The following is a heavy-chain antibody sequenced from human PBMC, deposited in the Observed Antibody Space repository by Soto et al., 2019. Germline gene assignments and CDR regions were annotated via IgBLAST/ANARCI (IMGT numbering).Heavy chain of an antibody. J-gene: IGHJ4*02. CDR2: ISYDGSNK. Sequence: SLRLSCAASGFTFSSYAMHWVRQAPGKGLEWVAVISYDGSNKYYADSVKSRFTISRDNSKNTLYLQMNSLRAEDTAVYYCARDECGDYSPSCVFDYWGQGTLVTVSS. CDR1: GFTFSSYA. D-gene: IGHD4-17*01. V-gene: IGHV3-30-3*01. CDR3: ARDECGDYSPSCVFDY.